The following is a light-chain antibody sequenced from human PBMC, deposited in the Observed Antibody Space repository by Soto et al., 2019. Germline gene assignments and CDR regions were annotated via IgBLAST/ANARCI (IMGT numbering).Light chain of an antibody. J-gene: IGLJ2*01. V-gene: IGLV2-14*01. CDR2: GVS. Sequence: QSARTQPASVSGSPGQSITISCTGTSSDVRGYNYVSWYQQHPGKALKLMICGVSNRPSGVSNRFSGSNSGNKASLTISGLQAEDEADYYCSSYTSSSPVVFCGGTKVTVL. CDR3: SSYTSSSPVV. CDR1: SSDVRGYNY.